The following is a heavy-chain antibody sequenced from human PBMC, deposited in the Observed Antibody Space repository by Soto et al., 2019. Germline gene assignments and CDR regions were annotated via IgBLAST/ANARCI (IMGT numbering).Heavy chain of an antibody. V-gene: IGHV3-7*03. Sequence: VGSLRLSCAVSGFSFGNYWMSWVRQAPGKGLEWLASIKEDGSERYYLDSVKGRFTISRDNAKDSLSLQMNSLRGEDTAFYYCARDVGPVTIFGEALSGYFDFWGQGTLVTVSS. D-gene: IGHD3-3*01. CDR3: ARDVGPVTIFGEALSGYFDF. CDR1: GFSFGNYW. CDR2: IKEDGSER. J-gene: IGHJ4*02.